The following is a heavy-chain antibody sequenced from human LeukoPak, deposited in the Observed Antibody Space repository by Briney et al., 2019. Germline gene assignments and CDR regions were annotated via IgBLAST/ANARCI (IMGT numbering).Heavy chain of an antibody. CDR3: ASSADPSFYDSSGSDTFDI. CDR2: IYYSGST. Sequence: SETLSLTCTVSGGSISSSSYYWGWIRQPPGKGLEWIGSIYYSGSTYYNPSLKSRVTISVDTSQNQFSLKLSSVTAADTSVYYCASSADPSFYDSSGSDTFDIWGQGTMVTVSS. V-gene: IGHV4-39*01. CDR1: GGSISSSSYY. J-gene: IGHJ3*02. D-gene: IGHD3-22*01.